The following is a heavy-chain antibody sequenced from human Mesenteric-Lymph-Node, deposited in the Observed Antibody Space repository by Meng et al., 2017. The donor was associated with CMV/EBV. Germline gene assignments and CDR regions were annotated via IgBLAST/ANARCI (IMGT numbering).Heavy chain of an antibody. CDR2: ICSSGTS. CDR1: GYYINSTSW. J-gene: IGHJ4*02. CDR3: ARSSAGTYCYDY. V-gene: IGHV4-28*01. D-gene: IGHD1-26*01. Sequence: TCTVSGYYINSTSWWDWIRQPPGEGLEWIGYICSSGTSYNNPSLKSRVTMSVDTSKNQFSLKLTSVTAVDTAVYFCARSSAGTYCYDYWGQGTLVTVSS.